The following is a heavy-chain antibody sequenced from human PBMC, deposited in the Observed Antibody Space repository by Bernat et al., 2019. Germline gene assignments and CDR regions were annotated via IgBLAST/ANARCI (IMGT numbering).Heavy chain of an antibody. V-gene: IGHV3-33*01. CDR2: IWYDGSNK. CDR3: AREREGLWFGTFDY. J-gene: IGHJ4*02. Sequence: QVQLVESGGVVVQPGRSLRLSCVASGFTFSSYGMHWVRQAPGKGLEWVAVIWYDGSNKYYADSVKGRFTISRGNSKNTLYLQMNSLRAEDTAVYYCAREREGLWFGTFDYWGQGTLVTVSS. D-gene: IGHD3-10*01. CDR1: GFTFSSYG.